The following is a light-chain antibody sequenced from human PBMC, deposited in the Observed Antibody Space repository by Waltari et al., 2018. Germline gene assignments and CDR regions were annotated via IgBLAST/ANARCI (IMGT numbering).Light chain of an antibody. CDR3: HSRDASGVGGA. CDR1: SLRSYY. Sequence: TQDPAVSVALGQTVSLTCQGDSLRSYYASWYQQRPGQAPILVMYDKNRRPSGVPDRFSASSSDNTASLTITGAQAEDEAYYYCHSRDASGVGGAFGGGTKLTVL. CDR2: DKN. J-gene: IGLJ2*01. V-gene: IGLV3-19*01.